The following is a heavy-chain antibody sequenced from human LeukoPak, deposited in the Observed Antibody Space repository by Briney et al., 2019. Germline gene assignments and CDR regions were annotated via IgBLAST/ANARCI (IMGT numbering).Heavy chain of an antibody. D-gene: IGHD2-15*01. V-gene: IGHV4-4*02. Sequence: SETLSLTCAVSGASINSNTWWSWVRQPPGKGLEWAGEINHSGSTNYNPSLKSRVTISVDTSKNQFSLKLSSVTAADTAVYYCARGSGRLSWGQGTLVTVSS. J-gene: IGHJ4*02. CDR1: GASINSNTW. CDR3: ARGSGRLS. CDR2: INHSGST.